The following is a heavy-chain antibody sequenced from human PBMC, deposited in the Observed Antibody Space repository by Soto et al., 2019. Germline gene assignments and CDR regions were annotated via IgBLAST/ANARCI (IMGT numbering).Heavy chain of an antibody. J-gene: IGHJ5*02. CDR1: GFIFSDYE. Sequence: GGSLRLSCEGSGFIFSDYEMNWVGQVPGKGLEWISYISISGTIIHYADSVKGGFTISRDNAKNSVYLQMNSLRVEDKAIYYCAREGGFDWFYPWGQGTLVTVSS. CDR2: ISISGTII. V-gene: IGHV3-48*03. CDR3: AREGGFDWFYP.